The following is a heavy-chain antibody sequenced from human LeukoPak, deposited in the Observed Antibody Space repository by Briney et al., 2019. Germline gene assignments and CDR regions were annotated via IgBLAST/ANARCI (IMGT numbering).Heavy chain of an antibody. CDR1: GFTFSSYA. CDR3: ARDSGTGTPGAFDY. V-gene: IGHV3-23*01. J-gene: IGHJ4*02. CDR2: ISGSGGST. D-gene: IGHD1-1*01. Sequence: GGSLRLSCAASGFTFSSYAMSWVRQAPGKGLEWVSAISGSGGSTYYADSVKGRFTISRDNAKNSLYLQMNSLRAEDTAVYYCARDSGTGTPGAFDYWGQGTLVTVSS.